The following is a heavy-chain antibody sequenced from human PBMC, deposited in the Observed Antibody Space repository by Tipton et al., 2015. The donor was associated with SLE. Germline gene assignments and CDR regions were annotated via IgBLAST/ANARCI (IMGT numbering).Heavy chain of an antibody. V-gene: IGHV4-39*07. Sequence: TLSLTCTVSGGSVSSGSYYWAWIRQPPGKGPEWIGTIYYSGSTNYNPSLKSRVTISEDTSKTQFSLKLSSVSAADTAVYYCARWVSGYADYWGQGTLVTVSS. J-gene: IGHJ4*02. CDR3: ARWVSGYADY. D-gene: IGHD5-12*01. CDR1: GGSVSSGSYY. CDR2: IYYSGST.